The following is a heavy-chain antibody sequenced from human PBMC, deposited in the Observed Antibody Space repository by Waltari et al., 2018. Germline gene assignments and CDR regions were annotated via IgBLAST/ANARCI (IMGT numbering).Heavy chain of an antibody. V-gene: IGHV1-69*12. CDR1: GGTFSSYA. Sequence: QVQLVQSGAEVKKPGSSVKVSCKASGGTFSSYAISWVRQAPGQGLEWMGGIIPIFGTGNYAQKFQGRVTITADESTSTAYMELSSLRSEDTAVYYCARGKGFGVVIPWCFDYWGQGTLVTVSS. J-gene: IGHJ4*02. D-gene: IGHD3-3*01. CDR2: IIPIFGTG. CDR3: ARGKGFGVVIPWCFDY.